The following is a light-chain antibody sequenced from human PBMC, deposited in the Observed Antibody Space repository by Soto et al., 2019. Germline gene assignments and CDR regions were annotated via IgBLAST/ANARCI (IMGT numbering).Light chain of an antibody. CDR1: SSDVGGYNY. V-gene: IGLV2-14*01. CDR3: SSYTSSNILV. Sequence: QSALTQPASVSGSPGQSITISCTGTSSDVGGYNYVSWYQQHPGKAPKFMIYEVSNRPSGVSNRFSGSKSGNTASLTISGRQAEDEADYYCSSYTSSNILVFGTGTKLTVL. CDR2: EVS. J-gene: IGLJ1*01.